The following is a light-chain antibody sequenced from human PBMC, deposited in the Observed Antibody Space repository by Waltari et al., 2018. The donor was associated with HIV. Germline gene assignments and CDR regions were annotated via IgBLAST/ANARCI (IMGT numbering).Light chain of an antibody. J-gene: IGLJ2*01. CDR3: CSYAGNSDVV. Sequence: QSALTQPHSVSGSPGQSVTISCTGTSRDIGGYTYVSWYRQFPGKAPSVIIHDVNKRPSGVPDRFSGSKSGNTASLTISGLQTDDEADYYCCSYAGNSDVVFGGGTTLTVL. CDR2: DVN. CDR1: SRDIGGYTY. V-gene: IGLV2-11*01.